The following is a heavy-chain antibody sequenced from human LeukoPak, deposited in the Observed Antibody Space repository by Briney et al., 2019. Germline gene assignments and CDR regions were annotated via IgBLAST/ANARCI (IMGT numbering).Heavy chain of an antibody. Sequence: SETLSLTCAVYGGSFSSYYWSWIRQPPGKGLEWIGEINHSGSTNYNPSLKSRVTISVDTSKNQFSLKLSTVTAGDTAVYYCARGSGYCTNGVCSLYYFDYWGQGTLVTVSS. J-gene: IGHJ4*02. CDR2: INHSGST. CDR1: GGSFSSYY. CDR3: ARGSGYCTNGVCSLYYFDY. V-gene: IGHV4-34*01. D-gene: IGHD2-8*01.